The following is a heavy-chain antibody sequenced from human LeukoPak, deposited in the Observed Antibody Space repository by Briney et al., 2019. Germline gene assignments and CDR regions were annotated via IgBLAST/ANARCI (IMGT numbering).Heavy chain of an antibody. J-gene: IGHJ4*02. V-gene: IGHV4-59*08. CDR3: ARHRRKYTREYHFDS. D-gene: IGHD6-6*01. CDR2: ISETGST. CDR1: GGSISGYY. Sequence: SETLALTCTVSGGSISGYYWGWMRQRPGRGLQWIGFISETGSTDYNPPLERRITMSVDNSRNQVSLRVRYATAAGTAIYYCARHRRKYTREYHFDSWGQGILVSVSS.